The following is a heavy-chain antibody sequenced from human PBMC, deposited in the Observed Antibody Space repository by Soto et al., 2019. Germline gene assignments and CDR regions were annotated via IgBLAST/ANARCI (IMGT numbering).Heavy chain of an antibody. V-gene: IGHV4-39*01. CDR3: ARQGYGYCSGVSCYGWSPDAFDF. J-gene: IGHJ3*01. Sequence: SETLSLTCTVSGGSISSSSYYWGWIRQPPGKGLEWIGSIYYSGSTYYNPSLKSRVTISVDTSKNQFSLKLSSVTAADTAVYYCARQGYGYCSGVSCYGWSPDAFDFCGKGTMVPVSS. CDR2: IYYSGST. D-gene: IGHD2-15*01. CDR1: GGSISSSSYY.